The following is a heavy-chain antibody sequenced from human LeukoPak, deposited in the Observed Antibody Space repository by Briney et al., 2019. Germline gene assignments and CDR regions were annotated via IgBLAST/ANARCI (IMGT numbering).Heavy chain of an antibody. D-gene: IGHD3-16*01. Sequence: SEALSLTCTVSGGSISSYYWTWIRQPPGKGLEWIGYVHYSGSTNYKASLKSRVTISVNTSKNQFSLKMSSVTAADTAVYYCARGGGPPSYLDFWGQGTLVTVSS. CDR2: VHYSGST. V-gene: IGHV4-59*01. J-gene: IGHJ4*02. CDR3: ARGGGPPSYLDF. CDR1: GGSISSYY.